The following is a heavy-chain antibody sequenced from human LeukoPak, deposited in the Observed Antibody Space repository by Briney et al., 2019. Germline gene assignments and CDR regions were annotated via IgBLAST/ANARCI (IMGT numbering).Heavy chain of an antibody. D-gene: IGHD3-22*01. CDR1: GFTFDDYA. V-gene: IGHV3-9*01. CDR3: ARDRPFSGYRLDY. CDR2: LSWNSGSI. Sequence: PGRSLRLSCAAPGFTFDDYAMHWVRQAPGKGLKWVSGLSWNSGSIGYADSVKGRFTISRDNSKNTLYLQMNSLRAEDTAVYYCARDRPFSGYRLDYWGQGTLVTVSS. J-gene: IGHJ4*02.